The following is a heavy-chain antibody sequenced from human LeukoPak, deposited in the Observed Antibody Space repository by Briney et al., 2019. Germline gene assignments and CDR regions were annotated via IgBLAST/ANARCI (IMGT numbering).Heavy chain of an antibody. CDR1: GGSISSGGYY. CDR3: ARDATTAMVSYFDY. D-gene: IGHD5-18*01. J-gene: IGHJ4*02. Sequence: SEPLSLTCTVSGGSISSGGYYWSWIRQHPGQGLAWIGYIYYSGSTYYNPSLKSRVTISVDTSKNQFSLKLSSVTAADTAVYYCARDATTAMVSYFDYWGQGTLVTVSS. V-gene: IGHV4-31*03. CDR2: IYYSGST.